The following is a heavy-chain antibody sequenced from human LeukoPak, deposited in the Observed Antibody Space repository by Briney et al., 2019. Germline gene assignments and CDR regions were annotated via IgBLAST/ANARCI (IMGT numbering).Heavy chain of an antibody. Sequence: SETLSLTCTVSGGSISSYYWSWIRQPPGKGLEWIGYMYYSGSTNYNPSLKSRVTISVDTSKNQFSLKLSPVTAADTAVSYCARGRITMVRGGYVNWFDPWGQGTLVTVSS. CDR3: ARGRITMVRGGYVNWFDP. D-gene: IGHD3-10*01. V-gene: IGHV4-59*01. CDR1: GGSISSYY. J-gene: IGHJ5*02. CDR2: MYYSGST.